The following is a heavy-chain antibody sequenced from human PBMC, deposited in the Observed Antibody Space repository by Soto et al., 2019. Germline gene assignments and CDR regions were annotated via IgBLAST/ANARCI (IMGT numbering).Heavy chain of an antibody. CDR1: GGSITSGGSF. D-gene: IGHD2-15*01. CDR3: ARGGASSKWFAP. V-gene: IGHV4-31*03. J-gene: IGHJ5*02. Sequence: PSGTLSLTCTVSGGSITSGGSFWSWIRQHPGKGPEWIAFIGYSGATSYNPSLAGRVTISADTYKSQFSLNLRSVTAADTAVYYCARGGASSKWFAPWGQGTLVTVSS. CDR2: IGYSGAT.